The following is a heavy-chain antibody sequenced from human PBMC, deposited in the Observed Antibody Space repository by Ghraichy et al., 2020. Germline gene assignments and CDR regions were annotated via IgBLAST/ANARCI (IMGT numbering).Heavy chain of an antibody. V-gene: IGHV4-59*01. Sequence: SETLSLTCTVSGASISGFYWSWIRQPPGRGLEWIGHIYYSWTTSSSPSLKSRLTLSVDRSQNLVPLALSSMTSADTAVYYCSRVPPLFRVAPWGMDIWGQGTTVTVS. J-gene: IGHJ6*02. CDR3: SRVPPLFRVAPWGMDI. CDR1: GASISGFY. D-gene: IGHD3-3*01. CDR2: IYYSWTT.